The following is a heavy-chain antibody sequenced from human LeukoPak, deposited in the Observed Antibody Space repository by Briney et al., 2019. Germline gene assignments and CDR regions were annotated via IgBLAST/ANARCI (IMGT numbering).Heavy chain of an antibody. J-gene: IGHJ4*02. CDR2: INWNGGST. V-gene: IGHV3-20*01. D-gene: IGHD6-13*01. CDR1: GYTFDDYG. Sequence: PGGSLRLSCAASGYTFDDYGMSWVRQAPGKGLEWVSGINWNGGSTGYADSVKGRFTISRDNAKNSLYLQMNSLRAEDTALYHCARSPSSSWYYFDYWGQGTLVTVSS. CDR3: ARSPSSSWYYFDY.